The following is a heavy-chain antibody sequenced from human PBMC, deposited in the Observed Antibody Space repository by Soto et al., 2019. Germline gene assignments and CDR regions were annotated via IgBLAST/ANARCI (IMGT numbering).Heavy chain of an antibody. V-gene: IGHV1-18*04. CDR2: ISVVNGNT. CDR3: VRDTGPYNYHYDDFDL. J-gene: IGHJ3*01. Sequence: QAQLVQSGEAVKEPGASMKVSCETSGYTFTNHGFSWVRQAPGQGLEWMGWISVVNGNTKYAQTFHDRVTLTTDTSTATAQMELRNLRSDDTATYYCVRDTGPYNYHYDDFDLWGQGTVVTVSS. D-gene: IGHD5-18*01. CDR1: GYTFTNHG.